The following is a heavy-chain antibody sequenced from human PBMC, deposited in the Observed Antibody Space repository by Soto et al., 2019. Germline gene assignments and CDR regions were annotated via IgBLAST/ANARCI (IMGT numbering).Heavy chain of an antibody. D-gene: IGHD3-3*02. V-gene: IGHV3-23*01. J-gene: IGHJ6*02. CDR3: ANTQHLYYYGMDV. Sequence: EVQLLESGGGLVQPGGSLRLSCAAYGFTFSSYAMSWFRQARGRGREWVSAISGSGGSTYYADSVKGRFTISRDNSKNTLYLQMNSLRADDTAVYYCANTQHLYYYGMDVLVQGTTVTVSS. CDR1: GFTFSSYA. CDR2: ISGSGGST.